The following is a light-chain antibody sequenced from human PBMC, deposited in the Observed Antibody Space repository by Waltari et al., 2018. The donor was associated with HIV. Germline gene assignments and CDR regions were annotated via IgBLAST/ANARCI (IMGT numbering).Light chain of an antibody. J-gene: IGKJ1*01. CDR1: QSISSY. CDR3: QQSYTTPRT. V-gene: IGKV1-39*01. Sequence: DIQLTQSPSSLSASVGARAPITCRASQSISSYLNWYQQKPGKAPKVLIYAASSLQSGVPSRFSGSGSGTDFTLSITSLQPEDFATYYCQQSYTTPRTFGQGTKVEIK. CDR2: AAS.